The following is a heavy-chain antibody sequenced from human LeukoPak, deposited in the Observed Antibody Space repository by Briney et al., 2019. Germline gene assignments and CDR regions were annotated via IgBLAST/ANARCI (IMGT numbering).Heavy chain of an antibody. Sequence: PGGSLRLSCAASGFTFSSYSMNWVRQAPGKGLEWVASISSSSSYIYYADSVKGRFTISRDNAKNSLYLQMNSLRAEDTAVYYCARDRGRGYSYGYSDYWDQGTLVTVSS. D-gene: IGHD5-18*01. V-gene: IGHV3-21*01. J-gene: IGHJ4*02. CDR2: ISSSSSYI. CDR1: GFTFSSYS. CDR3: ARDRGRGYSYGYSDY.